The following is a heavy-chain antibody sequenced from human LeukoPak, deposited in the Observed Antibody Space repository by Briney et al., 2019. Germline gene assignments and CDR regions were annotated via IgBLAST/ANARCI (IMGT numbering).Heavy chain of an antibody. J-gene: IGHJ6*03. Sequence: GESLKISCKGSGYSFNNFWIGWARQMPGKGLEWLGLIYPGDSDTQYNPSFQGQVTISVDKSISTAYLQWSSLKASDTAMYYCARQGVVRGVIRFGPMDVWGKGTTVTVSS. V-gene: IGHV5-51*01. CDR3: ARQGVVRGVIRFGPMDV. D-gene: IGHD3-10*01. CDR2: IYPGDSDT. CDR1: GYSFNNFW.